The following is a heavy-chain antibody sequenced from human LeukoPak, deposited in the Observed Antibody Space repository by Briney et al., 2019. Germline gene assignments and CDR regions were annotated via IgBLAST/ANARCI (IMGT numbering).Heavy chain of an antibody. Sequence: GGSLRLSCAASGFTFSDYYMSWIRQAPGKGLEWVSYITSSGSTIYYADSMKGRFTISRDNTKNSLFLQMSSLRAEDTAVYYCATDRGWRTSGYYLYYFEYWGQGTLVTFSS. V-gene: IGHV3-11*04. J-gene: IGHJ4*02. CDR3: ATDRGWRTSGYYLYYFEY. D-gene: IGHD3-3*01. CDR1: GFTFSDYY. CDR2: ITSSGSTI.